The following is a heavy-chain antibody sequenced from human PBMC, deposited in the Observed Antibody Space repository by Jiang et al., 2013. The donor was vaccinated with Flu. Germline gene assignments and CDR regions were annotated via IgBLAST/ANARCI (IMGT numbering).Heavy chain of an antibody. CDR3: AHILSYYYDASGFNYYFDY. CDR1: GFSLSTSGVG. CDR2: IYWDDDK. V-gene: IGHV2-5*02. Sequence: TQTLTLTRTFSGFSLSTSGVGVGWIRQPPGKALDWLALIYWDDDKRYSPSLKNRLAITKGTSKNQVVLTMTNMDPVDTATYYCAHILSYYYDASGFNYYFDYWGQGTLVTVSS. D-gene: IGHD3-22*01. J-gene: IGHJ4*02.